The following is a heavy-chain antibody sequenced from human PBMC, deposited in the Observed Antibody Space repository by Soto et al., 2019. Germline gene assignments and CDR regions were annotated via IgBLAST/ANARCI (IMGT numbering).Heavy chain of an antibody. D-gene: IGHD5-12*01. J-gene: IGHJ1*01. CDR1: GFTFSSYS. Sequence: GGSLRLSCAASGFTFSSYSMNWVRQAPGKGLEWVSSISSSSSYIYYADSVKGRFTISRDNAKNSLYLQMNSLRAEDTAVYYCARDPREYSGYDGTEYFQHWGQGTLVTVSS. CDR2: ISSSSSYI. CDR3: ARDPREYSGYDGTEYFQH. V-gene: IGHV3-21*01.